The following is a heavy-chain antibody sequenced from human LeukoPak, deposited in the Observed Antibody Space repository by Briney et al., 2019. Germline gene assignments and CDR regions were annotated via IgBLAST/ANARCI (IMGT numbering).Heavy chain of an antibody. Sequence: GGSLRLSCAASGFTFSSYAMHWVRQAPGKGLEWVAVISYDGSNKYYADSVKGRFTISGDNSKNTLYLQMNSLRAEDTAVYYCARGGLSGVVTAIRDYYYGMDVWGQGTTVTVSS. D-gene: IGHD2-21*02. CDR1: GFTFSSYA. V-gene: IGHV3-30-3*01. CDR2: ISYDGSNK. CDR3: ARGGLSGVVTAIRDYYYGMDV. J-gene: IGHJ6*02.